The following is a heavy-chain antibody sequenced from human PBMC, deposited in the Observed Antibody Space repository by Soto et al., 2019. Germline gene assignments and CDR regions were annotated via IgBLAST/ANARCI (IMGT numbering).Heavy chain of an antibody. D-gene: IGHD2-21*02. CDR2: ITPHNADI. CDR3: ERGRGPGAMTRIEYFQY. Sequence: QVQLVQSAAEVRKPGASVKVSCKTSGYTFSIYEITWVRQAPGQGLEWMGWITPHNADIKFAQKYQGRVTMTADTPTSTANMDLRSLNSDDTAVYFCERGRGPGAMTRIEYFQYWGQGTLVTVSS. J-gene: IGHJ1*01. V-gene: IGHV1-18*01. CDR1: GYTFSIYE.